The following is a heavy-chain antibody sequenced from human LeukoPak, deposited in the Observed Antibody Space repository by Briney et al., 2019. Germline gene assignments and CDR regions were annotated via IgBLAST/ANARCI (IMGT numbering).Heavy chain of an antibody. Sequence: GASVKVSCKASGGTFSSYAISWVRQAPGQGLEWMGRIIPILGIANYAQKFQGRVTITADKSTSTAYMELRSLTSDDTAVYYCARGGSYSGEYCDYWGQGTLVTVSS. CDR3: ARGGSYSGEYCDY. CDR2: IIPILGIA. V-gene: IGHV1-69*04. J-gene: IGHJ4*02. CDR1: GGTFSSYA. D-gene: IGHD3-16*01.